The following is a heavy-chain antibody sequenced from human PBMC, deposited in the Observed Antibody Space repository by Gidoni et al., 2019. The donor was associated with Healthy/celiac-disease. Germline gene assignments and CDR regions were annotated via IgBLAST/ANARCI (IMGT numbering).Heavy chain of an antibody. J-gene: IGHJ4*02. Sequence: QLQLQESGPGLVTPSETLSLTCTVSGCTISSSSYSGGWIRHPPGKGLEWIGSIYYSGSTSYNPSLKSRVTIAVDTSKSQFSLKLSSVTAADTAVYYCARGELRSEAFDYWGQGTLVTVSS. CDR1: GCTISSSSYS. CDR2: IYYSGST. V-gene: IGHV4-39*01. CDR3: ARGELRSEAFDY. D-gene: IGHD1-7*01.